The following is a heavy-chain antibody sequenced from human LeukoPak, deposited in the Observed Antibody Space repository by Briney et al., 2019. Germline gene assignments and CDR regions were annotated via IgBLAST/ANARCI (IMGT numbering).Heavy chain of an antibody. CDR2: IDISGST. CDR3: ARAAGTTRDY. D-gene: IGHD1-1*01. J-gene: IGHJ4*02. Sequence: PGGSLRLSCAASGFTFSSYWMHWVRQAPGKGLEWVSVIDISGSTYCADSVKGRFTISRDYSRNTLYLQMTSLRAEDTAVYYCARAAGTTRDYWGQGTLVTVSS. CDR1: GFTFSSYW. V-gene: IGHV3-66*01.